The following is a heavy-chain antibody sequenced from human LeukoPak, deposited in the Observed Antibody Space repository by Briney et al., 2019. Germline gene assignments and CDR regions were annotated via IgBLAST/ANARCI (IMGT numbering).Heavy chain of an antibody. Sequence: GGSLRLSCVASGFTFHNYEMNWVRQAPGKGLEWVSSISSSSSYISYADSVKGRFTISRDNAKNSLYLQMNSLRAEDTAVYYCARGHRLYYDSSGYYYYFDYWGQGTLVTVSP. CDR1: GFTFHNYE. V-gene: IGHV3-21*01. J-gene: IGHJ4*02. CDR2: ISSSSSYI. D-gene: IGHD3-22*01. CDR3: ARGHRLYYDSSGYYYYFDY.